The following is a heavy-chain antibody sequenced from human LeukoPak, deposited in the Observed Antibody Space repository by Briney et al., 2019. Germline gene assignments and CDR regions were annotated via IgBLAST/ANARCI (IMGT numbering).Heavy chain of an antibody. CDR3: ARSPNCGGDCS. CDR2: ISSDGTRT. Sequence: GGSLRLSCAVSGFTFSTYWMHWVRQAPGKGPVWVSRISSDGTRTSYEDSVRGRFTISRDNAKNTLYLQMNSLRVEDTAVYYCARSPNCGGDCSWGQGTLVTVSS. CDR1: GFTFSTYW. D-gene: IGHD2-21*02. J-gene: IGHJ5*02. V-gene: IGHV3-74*01.